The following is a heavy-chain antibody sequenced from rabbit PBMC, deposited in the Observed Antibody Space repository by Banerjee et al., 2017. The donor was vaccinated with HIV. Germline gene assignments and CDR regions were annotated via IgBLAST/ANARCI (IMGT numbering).Heavy chain of an antibody. V-gene: IGHV1S45*01. Sequence: SGGDLVKPEGSLTLTCTASGFTISTTYWICWVRQAPGKGLEWIACIDTGSSSSSYYASWAKGRFTVSKTSSTTVTLQMTSLTVADTATYFCAREDSSGWGHFDLWGPGTLVTVS. CDR1: GFTISTTYW. J-gene: IGHJ4*01. CDR2: IDTGSSSSS. D-gene: IGHD4-1*01. CDR3: AREDSSGWGHFDL.